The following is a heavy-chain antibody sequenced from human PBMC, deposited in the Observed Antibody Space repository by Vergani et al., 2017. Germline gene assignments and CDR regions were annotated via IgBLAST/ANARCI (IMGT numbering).Heavy chain of an antibody. V-gene: IGHV4-31*01. Sequence: QVQLQESGPGLVKPSQTLSLTCTVSGGSISSGGYYWSWIRQHPGKGLEWIGYIYYSGSTYYNPSLKSLVTISVDTSKNQFSLKLSSVTAADTAVYYCARGTAGYYGSGRDFDYWGQGTLVTVSS. J-gene: IGHJ4*02. CDR1: GGSISSGGYY. D-gene: IGHD3-10*01. CDR3: ARGTAGYYGSGRDFDY. CDR2: IYYSGST.